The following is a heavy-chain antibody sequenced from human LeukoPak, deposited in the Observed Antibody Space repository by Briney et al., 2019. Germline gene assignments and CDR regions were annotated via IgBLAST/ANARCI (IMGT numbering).Heavy chain of an antibody. CDR2: ISYSGGP. Sequence: WVRQPPGKGLEWIGSISYSGGPYYNPSLKSRVTISLDTSRSQFSLKLNYMTDADTAVYYCARDKSVNWGLFDYWGQGILVTVSS. J-gene: IGHJ4*02. CDR3: ARDKSVNWGLFDY. V-gene: IGHV4-39*07. D-gene: IGHD7-27*01.